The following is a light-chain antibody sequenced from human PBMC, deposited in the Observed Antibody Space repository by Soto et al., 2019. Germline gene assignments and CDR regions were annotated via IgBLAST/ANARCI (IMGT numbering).Light chain of an antibody. V-gene: IGLV2-14*01. CDR1: SSDVGGYNY. Sequence: QSALTQPASVSGSPGQSITISCTGTSSDVGGYNYVSWYQQHPGKAPKLMIYDVSNRPSGVSNRFSGSKSVNTASLTISGLQAEDEADYYCSSYTSSSTSVVFCGGTKLTVL. CDR3: SSYTSSSTSVV. CDR2: DVS. J-gene: IGLJ2*01.